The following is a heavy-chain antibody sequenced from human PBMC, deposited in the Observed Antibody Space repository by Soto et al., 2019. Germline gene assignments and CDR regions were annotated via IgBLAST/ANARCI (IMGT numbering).Heavy chain of an antibody. CDR2: IYYSGST. CDR3: ARDADGWFDP. V-gene: IGHV4-59*01. Sequence: PSETLSRTCTVSGGSISSYYWSWIRQPPGKGLEWIGYIYYSGSTNYNPSLKSRVTISVDTSKNQFSLKLSSVTAADTAVYYCARDADGWFDPWGQGTLVTVSS. CDR1: GGSISSYY. J-gene: IGHJ5*02.